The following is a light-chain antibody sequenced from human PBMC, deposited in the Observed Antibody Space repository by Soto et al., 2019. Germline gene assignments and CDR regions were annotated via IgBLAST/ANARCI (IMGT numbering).Light chain of an antibody. Sequence: QAVVTQPPSVSGAPGQRVTISCTGSSSNIGAGYDVNWYQQLPGTAPKLLIYGNTNRPSGVPDRFSGSKSGTSASLAITGLQAEDEAEYYCQSYDSSLSSLLFGGGTKLTVL. CDR1: SSNIGAGYD. V-gene: IGLV1-40*01. CDR3: QSYDSSLSSLL. CDR2: GNT. J-gene: IGLJ2*01.